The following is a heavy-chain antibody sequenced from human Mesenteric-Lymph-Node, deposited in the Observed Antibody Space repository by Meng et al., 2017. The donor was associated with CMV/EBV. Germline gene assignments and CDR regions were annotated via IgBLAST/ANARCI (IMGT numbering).Heavy chain of an antibody. Sequence: SCKSSGYTFTNYCIGWVRQLPRKGLAWMGLIYARYSDTRYSPSFQGQVTFSVDKSINTAYLQWSSLKASDTAMYYCTRLVRYKSSSDFWGPGILVTVSS. CDR2: IYARYSDT. CDR1: GYTFTNYC. J-gene: IGHJ4*02. V-gene: IGHV5-51*01. CDR3: TRLVRYKSSSDF. D-gene: IGHD6-6*01.